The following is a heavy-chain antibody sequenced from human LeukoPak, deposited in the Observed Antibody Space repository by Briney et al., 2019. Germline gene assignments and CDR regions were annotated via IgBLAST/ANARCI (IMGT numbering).Heavy chain of an antibody. J-gene: IGHJ3*02. D-gene: IGHD3-10*01. Sequence: PGGSLRLSCAASGFAVSNNYMNWVRRTPGKGLEWVSVLYSSGGTSYSDSVKGRFTISRDDSKNSLFLHMNNLRAEDTALYYCARDGPKTRRVRGLLDAFDMWGQGTMVTVSS. CDR3: ARDGPKTRRVRGLLDAFDM. V-gene: IGHV3-53*01. CDR1: GFAVSNNY. CDR2: LYSSGGT.